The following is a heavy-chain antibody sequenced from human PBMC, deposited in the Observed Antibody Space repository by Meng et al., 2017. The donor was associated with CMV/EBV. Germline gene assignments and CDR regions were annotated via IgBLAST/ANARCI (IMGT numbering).Heavy chain of an antibody. CDR1: GFTFSSYA. D-gene: IGHD3-3*01. Sequence: GGSLRLSCAASGFTFSSYAMHWVRQAPGKGLEWVAVISYDGSNKYYADSVKGRFTISRDNSKNTLYLQMNSLRAEDTAVYYCARGNDFWSGPDDYWGQGTLVTVSS. CDR2: ISYDGSNK. J-gene: IGHJ4*02. CDR3: ARGNDFWSGPDDY. V-gene: IGHV3-30-3*01.